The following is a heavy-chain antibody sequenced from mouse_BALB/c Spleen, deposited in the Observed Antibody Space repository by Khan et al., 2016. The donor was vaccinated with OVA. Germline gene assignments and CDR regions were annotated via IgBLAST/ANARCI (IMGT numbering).Heavy chain of an antibody. CDR2: ISYSGRT. D-gene: IGHD1-1*01. CDR1: GYSITSDYA. CDR3: ARSVTITTVLATDFDY. Sequence: EVQLQESGPGLVNPSQSLSLTCTVTGYSITSDYAWNWIRQFPGNKLEWMGYISYSGRTSYNPSLKSRISITRDTSKNQVFLQLNSVTTEDTASDFCARSVTITTVLATDFDYWGQGTTLTVSS. V-gene: IGHV3-2*02. J-gene: IGHJ2*01.